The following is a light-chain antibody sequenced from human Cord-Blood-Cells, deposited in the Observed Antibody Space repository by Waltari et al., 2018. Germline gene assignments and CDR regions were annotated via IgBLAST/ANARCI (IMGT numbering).Light chain of an antibody. Sequence: DIQMTQPPSTLSASVVDRVTITCRASQSISSSLAWYQQKPGKAPKLLIYDASSLESGVPSRFSGSGSGTEFTLTISSLQPDDFATYYCQQYNSYSLTFGGGTKVEIK. CDR3: QQYNSYSLT. CDR2: DAS. J-gene: IGKJ4*01. CDR1: QSISSS. V-gene: IGKV1-5*01.